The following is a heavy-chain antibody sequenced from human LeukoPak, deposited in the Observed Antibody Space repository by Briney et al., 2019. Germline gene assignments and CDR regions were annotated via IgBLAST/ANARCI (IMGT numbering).Heavy chain of an antibody. V-gene: IGHV4-4*07. D-gene: IGHD3-3*01. J-gene: IGHJ4*02. Sequence: PSETLSLTCTVSGGSISSYYWSWIRQPAGKGLEWIGRIYTSGSTNYNPSLKSRVTMSVDTSKNQFSLKLSSVTAADTAVYYCARDPGGEYYDFWSGYYTYYYFDYWGQGTLVTVSS. CDR3: ARDPGGEYYDFWSGYYTYYYFDY. CDR2: IYTSGST. CDR1: GGSISSYY.